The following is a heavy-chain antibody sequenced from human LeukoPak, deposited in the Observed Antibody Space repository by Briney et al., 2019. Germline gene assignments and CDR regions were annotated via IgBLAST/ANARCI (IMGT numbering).Heavy chain of an antibody. Sequence: SVKVSCKASGGTFSSYTISWVRQAPGQGLEWMGRIIPILGIANYAQKFQGRVTISADKSMSTAYMELSSLRSEDTAVYYCAGHDRAAGFDYWGQGTLVTVSS. J-gene: IGHJ4*02. D-gene: IGHD2-15*01. CDR1: GGTFSSYT. CDR3: AGHDRAAGFDY. CDR2: IIPILGIA. V-gene: IGHV1-69*02.